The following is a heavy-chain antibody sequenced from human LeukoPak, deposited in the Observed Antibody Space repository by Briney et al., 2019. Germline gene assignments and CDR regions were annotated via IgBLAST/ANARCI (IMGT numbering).Heavy chain of an antibody. CDR1: GDSISSSDYY. D-gene: IGHD5-18*01. J-gene: IGHJ4*02. CDR2: IYYSGTT. V-gene: IGHV4-39*01. CDR3: ARNRRGYSYGTLFYFDY. Sequence: SETLSLTCTVSGDSISSSDYYWGWIRQPPGKGLEWIANIYYSGTTYYNPSLKSRVTISADTSKNQFSLSLRSVTAADTAVYFCARNRRGYSYGTLFYFDYWGRGTLVSVSS.